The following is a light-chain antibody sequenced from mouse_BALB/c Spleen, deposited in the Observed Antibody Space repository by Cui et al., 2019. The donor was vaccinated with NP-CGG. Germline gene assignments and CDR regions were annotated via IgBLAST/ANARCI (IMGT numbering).Light chain of an antibody. J-gene: IGLJ1*01. Sequence: QAVVTQESALTTSPGETVTLTCRSSTGTVTTSNYANWVQEKPDQLFTGFIGGIINRAPGVPARFSGSLIGDKAALTITGAQTEDEAIYFCALWYSNHWVFGGGTKLTVL. CDR1: TGTVTTSNY. CDR3: ALWYSNHWV. CDR2: GII. V-gene: IGLV1*01.